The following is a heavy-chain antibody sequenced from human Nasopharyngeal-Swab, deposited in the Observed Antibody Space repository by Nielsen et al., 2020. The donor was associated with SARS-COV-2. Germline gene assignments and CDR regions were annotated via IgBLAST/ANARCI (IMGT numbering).Heavy chain of an antibody. CDR3: ARDRYSSSPRYYYGMDV. CDR1: GFTFSDYY. V-gene: IGHV3-11*01. CDR2: ISSSGSTI. Sequence: GESLKISCAASGFTFSDYYMSWIRQAPGKGLEWVSYISSSGSTIYYADSVKGRFTTSRDNAKNSLYLQMNSLRAEDTAVYYCARDRYSSSPRYYYGMDVWGQGTTVTVSS. D-gene: IGHD6-13*01. J-gene: IGHJ6*02.